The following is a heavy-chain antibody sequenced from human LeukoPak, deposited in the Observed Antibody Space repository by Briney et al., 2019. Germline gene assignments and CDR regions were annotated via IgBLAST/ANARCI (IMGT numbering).Heavy chain of an antibody. D-gene: IGHD4-17*01. Sequence: QSGGSLRLSCAASGFTFSSYGMHWVRQAPGKGLKWVAVISYDGSNKYYADSVKGRFTISRDNSKNTLYLQMNSLRAEDTAVYYCAKDRDGDYVFDYWGQGTLVTVSS. V-gene: IGHV3-30*18. CDR3: AKDRDGDYVFDY. CDR2: ISYDGSNK. CDR1: GFTFSSYG. J-gene: IGHJ4*02.